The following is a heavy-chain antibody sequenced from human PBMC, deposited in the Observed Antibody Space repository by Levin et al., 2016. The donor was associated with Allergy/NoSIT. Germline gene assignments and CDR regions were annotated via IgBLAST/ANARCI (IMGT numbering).Heavy chain of an antibody. Sequence: GESLKISCAASGFTFSSYAMNWVRQAPGKGLEWVSGISGSGGSTHYADSVKGRVTISRDNSKNTLYLQMNSLRAEDTAVYYCAKDLEDSSGYYYVLRGYFFDYWGQGTLVTVSS. CDR2: ISGSGGST. CDR3: AKDLEDSSGYYYVLRGYFFDY. D-gene: IGHD3-22*01. V-gene: IGHV3-23*01. J-gene: IGHJ4*02. CDR1: GFTFSSYA.